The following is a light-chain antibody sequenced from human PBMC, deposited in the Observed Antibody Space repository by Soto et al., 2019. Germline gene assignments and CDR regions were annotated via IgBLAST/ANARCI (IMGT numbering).Light chain of an antibody. CDR3: GSWDSSLSAYV. V-gene: IGLV1-36*01. CDR2: FDD. Sequence: QSVLTQPPSVSEAPRQRVTISCSGSSSNIGNNGVNWYQQLPGKAPKLIMYFDDLLPSGVSDRFSGSKSGTSASLAISGLQSEDEADYYCGSWDSSLSAYVFGTGTQLTVL. CDR1: SSNIGNNG. J-gene: IGLJ1*01.